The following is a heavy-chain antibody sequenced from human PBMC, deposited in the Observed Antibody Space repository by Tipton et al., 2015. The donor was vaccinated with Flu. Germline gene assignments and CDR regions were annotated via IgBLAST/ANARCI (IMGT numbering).Heavy chain of an antibody. CDR2: VYYTGST. Sequence: LRLSCTVSGGCIRGYYWNWIRQFPGKGLEWIGFVYYTGSTNYKSSLKSRVTISTDTSTNQVSLKMNSVIAADTAVYYCARGPPGPSIRAYYFDIWGQGALVTVSS. J-gene: IGHJ4*02. CDR1: GGCIRGYY. D-gene: IGHD2-21*01. V-gene: IGHV4-59*01. CDR3: ARGPPGPSIRAYYFDI.